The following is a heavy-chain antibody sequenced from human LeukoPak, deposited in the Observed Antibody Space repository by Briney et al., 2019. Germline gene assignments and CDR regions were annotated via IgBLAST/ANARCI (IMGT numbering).Heavy chain of an antibody. J-gene: IGHJ3*02. CDR1: GGSISSSSYY. V-gene: IGHV4-39*01. CDR3: ARPAPSTWDAFDI. Sequence: PSETLSLTCTVSGGSISSSSYYWGWIRQPPGKGLEWIGSIYYSGSTYYNPSLKSRVTISVDTSKNQFSLKLSSVTAADTAVYYCARPAPSTWDAFDIWGQGTMVTVSS. CDR2: IYYSGST.